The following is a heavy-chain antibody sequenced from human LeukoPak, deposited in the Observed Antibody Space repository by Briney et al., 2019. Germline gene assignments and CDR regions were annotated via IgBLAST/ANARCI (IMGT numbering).Heavy chain of an antibody. D-gene: IGHD3-10*01. CDR3: AKYYYSSGSPWIDAFDI. J-gene: IGHJ3*02. Sequence: PGGSLRLSCAASGFTFSSYAMSWVRQAPGKGLEWVSAISGSGGSTYYADSVKGRFTISRDNSKNTLYLQMNSLRAEDTAVYYSAKYYYSSGSPWIDAFDIWGQGTMVTVSS. CDR2: ISGSGGST. CDR1: GFTFSSYA. V-gene: IGHV3-23*01.